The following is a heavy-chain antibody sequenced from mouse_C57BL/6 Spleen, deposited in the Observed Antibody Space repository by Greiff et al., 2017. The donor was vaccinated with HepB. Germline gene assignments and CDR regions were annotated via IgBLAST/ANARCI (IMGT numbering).Heavy chain of an antibody. CDR3: AEVFYYYGSKDYAMDY. V-gene: IGHV1-64*01. CDR2: IHPNSGST. J-gene: IGHJ4*01. CDR1: GYTFTSYW. Sequence: QVQLQQPGAELVKPGASVKLSCKASGYTFTSYWMHWVKQRPGQGLEWIGMIHPNSGSTNYNEKFKSKATLTVDKSSSTAYMQLSSLTSEDSAVYYCAEVFYYYGSKDYAMDYWGQGTSVTVSS. D-gene: IGHD1-1*01.